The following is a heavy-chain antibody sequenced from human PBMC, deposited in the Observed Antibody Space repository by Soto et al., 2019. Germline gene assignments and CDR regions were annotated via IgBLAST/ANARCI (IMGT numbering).Heavy chain of an antibody. CDR2: MDISGNT. Sequence: EVQLVESGGVLVQPGGSLRLSCVASEFTLSDYDMHWVLQATGKGLEWVSSMDISGNTYHAGSVQGRCTISRESAKNSLYLQMNSLRVGDTAVYFCVREGLGGHIGPFDIWGQGTMVTASS. CDR3: VREGLGGHIGPFDI. V-gene: IGHV3-13*01. D-gene: IGHD3-10*01. CDR1: EFTLSDYD. J-gene: IGHJ3*02.